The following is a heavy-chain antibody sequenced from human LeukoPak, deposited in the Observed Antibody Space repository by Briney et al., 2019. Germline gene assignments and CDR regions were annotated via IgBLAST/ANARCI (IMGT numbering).Heavy chain of an antibody. J-gene: IGHJ6*02. V-gene: IGHV3-30*18. CDR3: AKYPAALVYSYYGMDV. D-gene: IGHD5-18*01. CDR2: ISYDGSKE. Sequence: GRSLRLSCAASGFTFNIYGMRWVRQAPGKGLEWVALISYDGSKEDYADSVKGRFTISRDNSKNTLSLRMNSLRPEDTAVYYCAKYPAALVYSYYGMDVWGQGTTVTVSS. CDR1: GFTFNIYG.